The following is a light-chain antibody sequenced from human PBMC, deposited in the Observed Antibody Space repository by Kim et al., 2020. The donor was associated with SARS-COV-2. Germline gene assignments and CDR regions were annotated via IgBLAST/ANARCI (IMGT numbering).Light chain of an antibody. CDR3: QVWDSSTAV. Sequence: VARGQTARITCGGNYIRSKSVHWYQQTPGQAPVLVIYRDTKRPSGIPERLSGSNSGNTATLSISRAQAGDEADYYCQVWDSSTAVFGGGTQLTVL. CDR2: RDT. V-gene: IGLV3-9*01. CDR1: YIRSKS. J-gene: IGLJ3*02.